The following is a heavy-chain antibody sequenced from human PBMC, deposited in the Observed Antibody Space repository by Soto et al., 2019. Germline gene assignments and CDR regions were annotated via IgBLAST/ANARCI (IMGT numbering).Heavy chain of an antibody. CDR1: GYTFTDYY. D-gene: IGHD1-7*01. J-gene: IGHJ6*02. Sequence: ASVKVSCKASGYTFTDYYMHWVRQAPGQGLEWMGWINPNSGGTNYAQKFQGRVTMTRDTSNSTAYMELSRLRSDDTAVYYCARKLELRGSYYYYYDMDVWGQGTTVTVSS. V-gene: IGHV1-2*02. CDR3: ARKLELRGSYYYYYDMDV. CDR2: INPNSGGT.